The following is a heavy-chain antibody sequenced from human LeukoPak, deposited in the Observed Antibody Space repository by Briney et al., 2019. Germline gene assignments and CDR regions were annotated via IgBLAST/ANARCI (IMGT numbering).Heavy chain of an antibody. CDR3: ARVPIIAAGGEFDY. Sequence: SVKVSCKASEGTFSSYAISWVRQAPGQGLEWMGRIIPIFGTANYAQKFQGRVTITTDESTSTAYMELSSLRSEDTAVYYCARVPIIAAGGEFDYWGQGTLVTVSS. CDR2: IIPIFGTA. CDR1: EGTFSSYA. D-gene: IGHD6-13*01. V-gene: IGHV1-69*05. J-gene: IGHJ4*02.